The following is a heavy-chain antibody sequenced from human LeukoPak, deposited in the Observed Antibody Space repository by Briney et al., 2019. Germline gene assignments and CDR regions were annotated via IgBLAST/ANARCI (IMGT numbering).Heavy chain of an antibody. Sequence: GGSLRLSCAASGFTFSSDDMNWVRQAPGKGLEWVSYISSSGGTIYYADSVKGRFTISRDNADNSLYLQINSLRAEDTAVYYCARGGSSSWCYWGQGTLVTVSS. CDR1: GFTFSSDD. CDR3: ARGGSSSWCY. V-gene: IGHV3-48*03. J-gene: IGHJ4*02. CDR2: ISSSGGTI. D-gene: IGHD6-13*01.